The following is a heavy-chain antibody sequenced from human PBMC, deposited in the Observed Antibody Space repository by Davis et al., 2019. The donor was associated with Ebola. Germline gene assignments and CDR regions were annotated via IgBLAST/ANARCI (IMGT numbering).Heavy chain of an antibody. CDR2: INHSGST. Sequence: MPSETLSLTCAVYGGSFSGYYWSWIRQPPGKGLEWIGEINHSGSTNYNPSLKSRVTISVDTSKNQLSLKLSSVTAADTAVYYCARGFRTYYYGSGRYYYGMDVWGQGTTVTVSS. V-gene: IGHV4-34*01. CDR1: GGSFSGYY. J-gene: IGHJ6*02. D-gene: IGHD3-10*01. CDR3: ARGFRTYYYGSGRYYYGMDV.